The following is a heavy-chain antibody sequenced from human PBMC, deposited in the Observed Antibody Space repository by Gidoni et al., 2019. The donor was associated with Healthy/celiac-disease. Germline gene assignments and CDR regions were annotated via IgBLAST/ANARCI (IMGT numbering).Heavy chain of an antibody. V-gene: IGHV4-34*01. CDR3: ARGGEGFTVTEYFQH. CDR1: GGSFSGYY. D-gene: IGHD4-17*01. J-gene: IGHJ1*01. CDR2: INHSGST. Sequence: QVQLQQWCAGLLKPSETLSLTCAVYGGSFSGYYWSWIRQPPGKGLEWIGEINHSGSTNYNPSLKSRVTISVDTSKNQFSLKLSSVTAADTAVYYCARGGEGFTVTEYFQHWGQGTLVTVSS.